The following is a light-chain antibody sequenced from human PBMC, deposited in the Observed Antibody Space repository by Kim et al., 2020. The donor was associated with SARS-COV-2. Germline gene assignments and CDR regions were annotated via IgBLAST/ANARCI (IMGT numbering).Light chain of an antibody. CDR1: SSDVVGYNY. Sequence: QSITISCTGTSSDVVGYNYLSWYQQHPGKAPKLMIYDVSNRPSGVSNRFSGSKSGNTASLTISGLQAEDEADYYCSSYTSSSTVVFGGGTQLTVL. CDR3: SSYTSSSTVV. V-gene: IGLV2-14*03. CDR2: DVS. J-gene: IGLJ2*01.